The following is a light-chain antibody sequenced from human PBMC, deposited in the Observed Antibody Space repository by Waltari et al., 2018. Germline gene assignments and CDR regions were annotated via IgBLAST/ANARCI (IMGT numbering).Light chain of an antibody. CDR2: YDD. J-gene: IGLJ3*02. V-gene: IGLV1-36*01. CDR1: RPNIGNNA. Sequence: QSVLTQPPSVSAAPRQRVTISCSGSRPNIGNNAVTWYQQLPGKAPKLLIYYDDLLPSGVSDRFSGSKSGTSASLAISGLQSEDEADYYCAAWDDSLNAPVFGGGTKLTVL. CDR3: AAWDDSLNAPV.